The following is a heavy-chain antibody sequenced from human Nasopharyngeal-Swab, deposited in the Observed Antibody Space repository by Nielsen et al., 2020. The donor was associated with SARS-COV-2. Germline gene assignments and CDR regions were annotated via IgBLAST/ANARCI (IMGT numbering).Heavy chain of an antibody. CDR2: ITSSGSTI. CDR3: AREVVPSI. J-gene: IGHJ4*02. CDR1: GFTFSDYY. Sequence: GESLKISWAASGFTFSDYYMGWNRQAPGKGLEWISYITSSGSTIFYTDSVKGRFTISRDNAKNSLYLQMNSLRADDTAVYYCAREVVPSIWGQGTLVTVSS. V-gene: IGHV3-11*01. D-gene: IGHD2-15*01.